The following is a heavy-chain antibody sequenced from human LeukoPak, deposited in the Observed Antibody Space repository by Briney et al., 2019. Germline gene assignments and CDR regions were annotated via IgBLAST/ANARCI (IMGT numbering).Heavy chain of an antibody. J-gene: IGHJ4*02. V-gene: IGHV4-30-2*06. D-gene: IGHD3-16*01. Sequence: PSQTLSLTCTVSGGSTNTGGYFWSWVRQSPGKGLEWIGEILHTGTTNYNPSLRSRVTMAVDTSKNQFSLQVTSVTAADTAVYYCARDGGGSATSFWGQGILVIVSS. CDR1: GGSTNTGGYF. CDR2: ILHTGTT. CDR3: ARDGGGSATSF.